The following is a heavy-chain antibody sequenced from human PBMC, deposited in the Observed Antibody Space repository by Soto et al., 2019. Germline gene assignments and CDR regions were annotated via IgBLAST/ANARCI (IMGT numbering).Heavy chain of an antibody. J-gene: IGHJ4*02. V-gene: IGHV5-51*03. CDR3: PTLFSSGWPCYFDY. CDR1: GYSFTSYW. Sequence: GESLKISCTGSGYSFTSYWIGWVRQMPGKGLEWMGIIYPGDSDTRYSPSFQGQATISADKSISTAYLQWSSLTASDTAMYYCPTLFSSGWPCYFDYWGQGTLVTVYS. CDR2: IYPGDSDT. D-gene: IGHD6-19*01.